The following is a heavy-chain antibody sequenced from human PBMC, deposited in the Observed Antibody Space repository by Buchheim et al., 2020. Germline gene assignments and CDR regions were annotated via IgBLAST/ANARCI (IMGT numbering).Heavy chain of an antibody. Sequence: QVQLVQSGAEVKKPGSSVKVSCKASGGTFSSYTISWVRQAPGQGLEWMGRIIPIRGIANYAQKFQGRVMMTADNSTSNAYMELSSLRSEDTAVYYCARDCSSARNYCNDYWGQGTL. CDR1: GGTFSSYT. CDR3: ARDCSSARNYCNDY. J-gene: IGHJ4*02. CDR2: IIPIRGIA. V-gene: IGHV1-69*08. D-gene: IGHD4-11*01.